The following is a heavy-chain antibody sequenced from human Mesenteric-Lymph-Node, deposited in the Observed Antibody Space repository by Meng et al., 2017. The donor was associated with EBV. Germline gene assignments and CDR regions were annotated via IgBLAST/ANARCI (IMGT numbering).Heavy chain of an antibody. CDR3: ARSNTSHYFDS. J-gene: IGHJ4*02. V-gene: IGHV4-39*07. D-gene: IGHD4/OR15-4a*01. CDR2: YHSAGSS. CDR1: GGSNRSRSYY. Sequence: QLQLQEAGPGLVKASETLSLTCTVAGGSNRSRSYYWGWTPQPPGKGLEWIGQVYHSAGSSNYNPSLRGRVTISIDRFQNQVFLHLRSVTDADTAVCYCARSNTSHYFDSWGQGALVTVSS.